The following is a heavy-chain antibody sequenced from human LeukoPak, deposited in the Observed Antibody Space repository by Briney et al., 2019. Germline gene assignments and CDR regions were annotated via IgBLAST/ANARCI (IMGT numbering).Heavy chain of an antibody. CDR2: IIPILGIA. CDR1: GDTFSSPA. J-gene: IGHJ4*02. V-gene: IGHV1-69*04. D-gene: IGHD2-21*02. Sequence: SVKVSCKASGDTFSSPAITWVRQAPGQGLEWMGRIIPILGIANYAQKFQGRVTITADKSTSTAYMELSSLRSEDTAVYYCVIQSTGDAYFDYWGQGTLVTVSS. CDR3: VIQSTGDAYFDY.